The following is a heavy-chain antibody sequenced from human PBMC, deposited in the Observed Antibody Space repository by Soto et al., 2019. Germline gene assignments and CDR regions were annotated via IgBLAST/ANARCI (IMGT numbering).Heavy chain of an antibody. J-gene: IGHJ5*02. CDR2: IRSKANSYAT. D-gene: IGHD3-10*01. V-gene: IGHV3-73*02. Sequence: EVQLVESGGGLVQPGGSLKLSCAASGFTFSGSAMHWVRQASGKGLEWVGRIRSKANSYATAYAASVKGRFTISRDDSKNTAYLQMNSLKTEDTAVYYCTRRPWDYYGFGPWGQGTLVTVSS. CDR3: TRRPWDYYGFGP. CDR1: GFTFSGSA.